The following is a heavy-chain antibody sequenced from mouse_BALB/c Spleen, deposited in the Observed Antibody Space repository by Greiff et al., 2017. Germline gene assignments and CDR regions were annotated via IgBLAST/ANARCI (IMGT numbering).Heavy chain of an antibody. V-gene: IGHV1S81*02. J-gene: IGHJ1*01. Sequence: QVQLQQPGAELVKPGASVKLSCKASGYTFTSYWMHWVKQRPGQGLEWIGEINPSNGRTNYNEKFKSKATLTVDKSPSTAYMQLSSLTSEDSAVYYCARRVTGHWYFDVWGAGTTVTVSS. D-gene: IGHD4-1*01. CDR2: INPSNGRT. CDR3: ARRVTGHWYFDV. CDR1: GYTFTSYW.